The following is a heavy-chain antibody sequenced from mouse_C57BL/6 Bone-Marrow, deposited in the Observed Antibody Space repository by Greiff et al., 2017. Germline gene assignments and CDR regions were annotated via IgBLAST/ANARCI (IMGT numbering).Heavy chain of an antibody. CDR1: GYTFTDYE. CDR2: IDPETGGT. Sequence: VQLQQSGAELVRPGASVTLSCKASGYTFTDYEMHWVKQTPVPGLKWIGAIDPETGGTAYNQKFKGKAILTADKSSSTAYMELRSLTSEDSAVYYCTRARYWGQGTTLTVSS. CDR3: TRARY. J-gene: IGHJ2*01. V-gene: IGHV1-15*01.